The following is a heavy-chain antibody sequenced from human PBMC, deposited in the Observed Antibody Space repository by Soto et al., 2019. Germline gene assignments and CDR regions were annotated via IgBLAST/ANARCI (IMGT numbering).Heavy chain of an antibody. CDR1: GFSFSTYA. Sequence: QVQLVESGGGVVQPERSLRLSCAASGFSFSTYAMQWVRQAPGKGLEWVAVVSSDGGIQFYADSVKGRFTISRDNSKNSLYLQMTSLTTEDAAIYYCARENYYGGRVIGSLEVWGRGTLVSVSS. CDR2: VSSDGGIQ. CDR3: ARENYYGGRVIGSLEV. J-gene: IGHJ2*01. V-gene: IGHV3-30-3*01. D-gene: IGHD3-22*01.